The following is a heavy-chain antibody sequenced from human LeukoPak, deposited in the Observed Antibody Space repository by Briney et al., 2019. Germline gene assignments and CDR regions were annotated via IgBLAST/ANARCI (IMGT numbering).Heavy chain of an antibody. CDR1: GFTFSSYA. CDR2: ISSNGGST. Sequence: GGSLRLSCSASGFTFSSYAMHWVRQAPGKGLEYVSAISSNGGSTCYADSEKGRFTISRDNSKNTLYLQMSSLRAEDTAVYYCARAQPHSVWGSYPRYFDCWGQGTLVTVSS. V-gene: IGHV3-64D*06. CDR3: ARAQPHSVWGSYPRYFDC. D-gene: IGHD3-16*01. J-gene: IGHJ4*02.